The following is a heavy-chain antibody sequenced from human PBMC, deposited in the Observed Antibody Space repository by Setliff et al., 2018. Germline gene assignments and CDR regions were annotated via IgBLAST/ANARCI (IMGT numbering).Heavy chain of an antibody. CDR1: GYTFSRYW. J-gene: IGHJ6*02. CDR3: ARDHVYGSQYYYYYYGMDV. D-gene: IGHD3-10*01. Sequence: PGGSLRLSCAASGYTFSRYWMSWVRQPPGKGLEWVANIKQDGSEKYYVDSVKGRFTISRDNAKNSLYLQMNSLRAEDTAVYYCARDHVYGSQYYYYYYGMDVWGQGTTVTVSS. V-gene: IGHV3-7*01. CDR2: IKQDGSEK.